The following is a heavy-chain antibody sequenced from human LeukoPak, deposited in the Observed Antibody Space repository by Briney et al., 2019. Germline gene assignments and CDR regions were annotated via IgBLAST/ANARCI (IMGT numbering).Heavy chain of an antibody. CDR2: IWYDGSNK. J-gene: IGHJ4*02. CDR1: GFTFSSYG. CDR3: AKDRGDGYNNNFDY. V-gene: IGHV3-33*06. Sequence: PGXXLRLSCAASGFTFSSYGMHWVRQAPGKGLEWVAVIWYDGSNKYYADSVKGRFTISRDNSKNTLYLQMNSPRAEDTAVYYCAKDRGDGYNNNFDYWGQGTLVTVSS. D-gene: IGHD5-24*01.